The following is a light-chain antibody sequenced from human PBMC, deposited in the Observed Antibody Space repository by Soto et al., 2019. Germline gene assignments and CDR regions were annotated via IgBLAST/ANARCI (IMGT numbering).Light chain of an antibody. CDR2: DVS. V-gene: IGLV2-14*03. CDR3: SSYTSSNTYV. CDR1: SSDVGNYSS. J-gene: IGLJ1*01. Sequence: QSALTQPASVSGSPGQSITISCAGTSSDVGNYSSVSWYQHHPGKAPKLMIYDVSNRPSGVSNRFSGSKSGNTASLTISGLQAEDESDHYCSSYTSSNTYVFGSGTKVTVL.